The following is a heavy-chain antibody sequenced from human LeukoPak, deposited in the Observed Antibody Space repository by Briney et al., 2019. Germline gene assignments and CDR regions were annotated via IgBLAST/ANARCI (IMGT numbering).Heavy chain of an antibody. Sequence: ASVKVSCKASGYTFTSYAMHWVRLAPGQRLEWMGWINTGNGNTKYSQEFQGRVTITRDTSANTAYMELSSLRSEDMAVYYCARASASYLLWFGGNWFDPWGQGTLVTVSS. CDR3: ARASASYLLWFGGNWFDP. CDR2: INTGNGNT. CDR1: GYTFTSYA. D-gene: IGHD3-10*01. V-gene: IGHV1-3*03. J-gene: IGHJ5*02.